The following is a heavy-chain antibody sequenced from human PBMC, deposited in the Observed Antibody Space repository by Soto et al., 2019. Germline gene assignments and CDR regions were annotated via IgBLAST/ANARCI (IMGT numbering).Heavy chain of an antibody. CDR2: IWYDGSNK. CDR1: GFTFSSYG. CDR3: ARVPGYSSGWYWYFDL. J-gene: IGHJ2*01. V-gene: IGHV3-33*01. Sequence: QVQLVESGGGVVQPGRSLRLSCAASGFTFSSYGMHWVRQAPGKGLVWVAVIWYDGSNKYYSDSVKGRFTISRDNSKNTVHLQMNSLRAEDTAVYYCARVPGYSSGWYWYFDLWGRGTLVTVSS. D-gene: IGHD6-19*01.